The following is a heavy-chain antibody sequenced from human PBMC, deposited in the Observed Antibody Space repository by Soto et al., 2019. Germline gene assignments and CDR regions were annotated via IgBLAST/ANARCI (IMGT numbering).Heavy chain of an antibody. V-gene: IGHV3-30-3*01. J-gene: IGHJ4*02. Sequence: QVQLVESGGGVVQPGRSLRLSCAASGFTFSSYTMHWVRQAPVKGLEWVTVISYDGSNHYYADSVKGRFTISKDNSTNTLYLQMTSLRAEDTDVYYCATAKSSSWHNFDCWGQGPLVTVSS. D-gene: IGHD6-13*01. CDR1: GFTFSSYT. CDR2: ISYDGSNH. CDR3: ATAKSSSWHNFDC.